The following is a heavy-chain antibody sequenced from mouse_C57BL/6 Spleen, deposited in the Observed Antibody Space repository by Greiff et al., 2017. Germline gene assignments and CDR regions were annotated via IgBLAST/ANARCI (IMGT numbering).Heavy chain of an antibody. CDR1: GYAFSSYW. Sequence: VQLQQSGAELVKPGASVKISCKASGYAFSSYWMNWVKQRPGKGLEWIGQIYPGDGDTNYNGKFKGKATLTADTSSSTAYMQLSILTSEDSAVYFCARVWDYYGSSYDGLFDYWGQGTTLTVSS. V-gene: IGHV1-80*01. CDR2: IYPGDGDT. D-gene: IGHD1-1*01. J-gene: IGHJ2*01. CDR3: ARVWDYYGSSYDGLFDY.